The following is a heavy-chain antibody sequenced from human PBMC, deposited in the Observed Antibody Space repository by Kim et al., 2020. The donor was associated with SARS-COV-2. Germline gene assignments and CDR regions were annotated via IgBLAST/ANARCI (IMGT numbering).Heavy chain of an antibody. Sequence: GGSLRLSCAASGLTFSRYGMSWVRQTPGKGLEWVAGIGVDAFNTHYADSVKGRFTISRDNSKNTLYLQINSLRAEDTALYFCGGSYGYTGVDDWGQGT. D-gene: IGHD3-16*01. CDR2: IGVDAFNT. CDR1: GLTFSRYG. CDR3: GGSYGYTGVDD. J-gene: IGHJ4*02. V-gene: IGHV3-23*01.